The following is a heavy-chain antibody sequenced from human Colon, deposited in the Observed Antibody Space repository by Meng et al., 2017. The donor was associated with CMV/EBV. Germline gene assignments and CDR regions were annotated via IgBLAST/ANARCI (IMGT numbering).Heavy chain of an antibody. CDR3: VRVICGGDCYMDY. D-gene: IGHD2-21*02. J-gene: IGHJ4*02. Sequence: QGQLVQSGAEVKKPGASGKVSRKASKGTFTSYPISWVRQGPGQGFEWVGGIITISGTTDYAQKFQGRVTITADESTSTAYMKLSNLRSEDTAIYYCVRVICGGDCYMDYWGRGTLVTVSS. CDR2: IITISGTT. V-gene: IGHV1-69*01. CDR1: KGTFTSYP.